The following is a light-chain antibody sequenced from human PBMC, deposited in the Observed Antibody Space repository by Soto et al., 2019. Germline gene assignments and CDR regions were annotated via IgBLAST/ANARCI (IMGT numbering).Light chain of an antibody. Sequence: IVLTQSPGTLSLSPGERATLSCRASQTGSNSYLAWYQQKSGQAPRLLIYGVSTRATGIPDRFSGSGSGTEFALTISRLEPEDFAVYICQQRARWPSTFGPGTKVEIK. CDR1: QTGSNSY. CDR3: QQRARWPST. CDR2: GVS. V-gene: IGKV3D-20*02. J-gene: IGKJ2*02.